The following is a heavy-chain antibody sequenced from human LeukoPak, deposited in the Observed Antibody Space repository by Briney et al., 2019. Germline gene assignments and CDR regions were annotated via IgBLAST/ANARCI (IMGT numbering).Heavy chain of an antibody. CDR2: IYWNDDK. D-gene: IGHD2-2*01. V-gene: IGHV2-5*01. J-gene: IGHJ3*02. Sequence: VSGPTLVKPTQTLTLNCTFSGFSLSTSGVGVGWIRQPPGKALGWLALIYWNDDKRYSPSLKSRLTITKDTSKNQVVLTMTNMDPVDTATYYCAREGYCSSTSCLVIDAFDIWGQGTMVTVSS. CDR3: AREGYCSSTSCLVIDAFDI. CDR1: GFSLSTSGVG.